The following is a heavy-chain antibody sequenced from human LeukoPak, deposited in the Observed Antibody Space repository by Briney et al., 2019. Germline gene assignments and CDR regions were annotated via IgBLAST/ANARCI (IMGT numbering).Heavy chain of an antibody. CDR1: GFTFSNSA. J-gene: IGHJ4*01. V-gene: IGHV3-23*01. Sequence: HPGGSLRLSCAASGFTFSNSAMSWVRQAPGKGLEWVSTLSGSGITTYYADSVKGRFTISRDNSKNTLYLQMNSLRAEDTAAYYCAKGIYSSGWSYFDYWGHGTLVTVSS. CDR2: LSGSGITT. CDR3: AKGIYSSGWSYFDY. D-gene: IGHD6-19*01.